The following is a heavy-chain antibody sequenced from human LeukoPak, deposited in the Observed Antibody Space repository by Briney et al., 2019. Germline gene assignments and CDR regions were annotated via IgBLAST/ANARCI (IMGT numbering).Heavy chain of an antibody. J-gene: IGHJ4*02. V-gene: IGHV3-23*01. CDR2: ISGSGGST. D-gene: IGHD4-17*01. CDR3: AGSYGVQIYYFDY. CDR1: GFTFSSYA. Sequence: GGSLRLSYAASGFTFSSYAMSWVRQAPGKGLEWVSAISGSGGSTYYADSVKGRFTISRDNSKNTLYLQMNSLRAEDTAVYYCAGSYGVQIYYFDYWGQGTLVTVSS.